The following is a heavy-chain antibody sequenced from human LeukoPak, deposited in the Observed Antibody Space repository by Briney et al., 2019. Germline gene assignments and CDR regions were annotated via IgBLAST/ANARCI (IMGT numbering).Heavy chain of an antibody. D-gene: IGHD2-21*02. Sequence: GSLRLSCAASGFTFSSYEMTWVRQAPGKGLEWIGEINHSGSTNYNPSLKSRVTISVDTSKNQFSLKLSSVTAADTAVYYCASPAIGPFDYWGQGTLVTVSS. CDR2: INHSGST. CDR1: GFTFSSYE. J-gene: IGHJ4*02. CDR3: ASPAIGPFDY. V-gene: IGHV4-34*01.